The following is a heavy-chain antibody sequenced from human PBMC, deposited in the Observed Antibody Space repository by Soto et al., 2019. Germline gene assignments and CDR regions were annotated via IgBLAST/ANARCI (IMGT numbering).Heavy chain of an antibody. Sequence: SETLSLTCTVSGGSISSYYWSWIRQPPGKGLEWIGYIYYSGSTNYNPSLKSRVTISVDTSKNQFSLKLSSVTAADTAVYYCARLYSSGYYLYFDYWGQGTLVTVSS. D-gene: IGHD3-22*01. J-gene: IGHJ4*02. CDR1: GGSISSYY. CDR3: ARLYSSGYYLYFDY. V-gene: IGHV4-59*12. CDR2: IYYSGST.